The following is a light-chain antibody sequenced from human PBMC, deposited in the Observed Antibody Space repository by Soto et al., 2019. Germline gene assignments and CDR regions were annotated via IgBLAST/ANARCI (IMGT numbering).Light chain of an antibody. J-gene: IGLJ2*01. Sequence: QSVLTQPPSVSAAPGQKVTISCSGSSSNIGKNYVSWYQRLPGTAPKLVIYDNNERSSGIPDRFSGSKSGTSATLGIAGLQTGDEADYYCGTWDTSLSAVVFGGGTKLTVL. CDR3: GTWDTSLSAVV. CDR1: SSNIGKNY. CDR2: DNN. V-gene: IGLV1-51*01.